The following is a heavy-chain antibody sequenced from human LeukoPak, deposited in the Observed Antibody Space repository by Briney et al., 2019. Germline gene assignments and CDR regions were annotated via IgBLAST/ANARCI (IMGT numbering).Heavy chain of an antibody. Sequence: SETLSLTCAVYGGSFSGYYWSWIRQPPGKGLEWIGEINHSRSTNYNPSLKSRVTISVDTSKNQFSLKLSSVTAADTAVYYCARGDLGYCSGGSCYGDWFDPWGQGTLVTVSS. J-gene: IGHJ5*02. V-gene: IGHV4-34*01. CDR1: GGSFSGYY. CDR2: INHSRST. CDR3: ARGDLGYCSGGSCYGDWFDP. D-gene: IGHD2-15*01.